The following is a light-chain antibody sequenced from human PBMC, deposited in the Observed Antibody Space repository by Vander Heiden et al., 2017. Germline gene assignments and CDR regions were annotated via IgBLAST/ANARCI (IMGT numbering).Light chain of an antibody. CDR2: GTS. CDR3: QQYNNWPPWT. J-gene: IGKJ1*01. Sequence: ETVMTQSPDTLSVSPGERATLSCRASQSVGNNLAWYQQKPGQAPRLVIYGTSTRATGVSARFSGSGSGTEFTLTISSLQSGDFAIYYCQQYNNWPPWTFGQGTKVEIK. V-gene: IGKV3-15*01. CDR1: QSVGNN.